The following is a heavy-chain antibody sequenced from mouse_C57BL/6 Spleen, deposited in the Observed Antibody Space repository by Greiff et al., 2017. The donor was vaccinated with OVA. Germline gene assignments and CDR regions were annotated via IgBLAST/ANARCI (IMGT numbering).Heavy chain of an antibody. CDR1: GFTFSDFY. Sequence: EVMLVESGGGLVQSGRSLRLSCATSGFTFSDFYMEWVRQAPGKGLEWIAASRNKANDYTTEYSASVKGRFIVSRDTSQSILYLQMNALRAEDTAIYYCARDYDYDWYFDVWGTGTTVTVSS. V-gene: IGHV7-1*01. CDR3: ARDYDYDWYFDV. D-gene: IGHD2-4*01. CDR2: SRNKANDYTT. J-gene: IGHJ1*03.